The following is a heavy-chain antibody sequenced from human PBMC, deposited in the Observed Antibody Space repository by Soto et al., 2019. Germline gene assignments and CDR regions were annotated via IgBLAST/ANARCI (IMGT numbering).Heavy chain of an antibody. CDR1: GGTFSSYA. CDR2: IIPIFGTA. Sequence: SVKVSCKASGGTFSSYAISWVRQAPGQGLEWMGGIIPIFGTANYAQKFQGRVTITADESTSTAYMELSSLRSEDTAAYYCAHNPGDRTHYYSYCIDVWGQGTTVTVSS. D-gene: IGHD2-21*02. J-gene: IGHJ6*02. CDR3: AHNPGDRTHYYSYCIDV. V-gene: IGHV1-69*01.